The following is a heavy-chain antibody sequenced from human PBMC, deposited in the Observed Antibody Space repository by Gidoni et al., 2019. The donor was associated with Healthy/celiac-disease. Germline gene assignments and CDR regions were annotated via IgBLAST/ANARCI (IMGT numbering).Heavy chain of an antibody. D-gene: IGHD1-26*01. CDR3: ARESYSAISDY. Sequence: QVQLQESGPGLVKPSETLSLTCTVSGGSISSYYWSWIRQPPGKGLEWIGYIYYSGSTNYNPSLKSRVTISVDTSKNQFSLKLSSVTAADTAVYYCARESYSAISDYWGQGTLVTVSS. J-gene: IGHJ4*02. CDR1: GGSISSYY. CDR2: IYYSGST. V-gene: IGHV4-59*01.